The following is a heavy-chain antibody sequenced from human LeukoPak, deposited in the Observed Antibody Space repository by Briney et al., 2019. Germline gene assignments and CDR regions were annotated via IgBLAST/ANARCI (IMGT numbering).Heavy chain of an antibody. Sequence: SETLSLTCTVSGGSISSYYWSWIRQPPGKGLEWIGYIHYGGSTNYNPSLKSRVTISVDTSKNQFSLKLSSVTAADTAVYYCARVALYSSSSFDYWGQGTLVTVSS. CDR3: ARVALYSSSSFDY. V-gene: IGHV4-59*01. CDR1: GGSISSYY. CDR2: IHYGGST. J-gene: IGHJ4*02. D-gene: IGHD6-6*01.